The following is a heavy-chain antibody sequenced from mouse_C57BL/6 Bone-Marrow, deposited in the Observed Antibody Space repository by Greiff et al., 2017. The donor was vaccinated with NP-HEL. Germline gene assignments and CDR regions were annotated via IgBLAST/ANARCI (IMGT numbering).Heavy chain of an antibody. CDR3: VLYGYPYAMDY. D-gene: IGHD2-2*01. J-gene: IGHJ4*01. Sequence: EVKLLESGPELVKPGASVKISCKASGYSFTDYNMNWVKQSNGTSLEWIGVINPNYGTTSYNQKFKGKATLTVDQSSSTAYMQLNSLTSEDSAVYYCVLYGYPYAMDYWGQGTSVTVSS. CDR2: INPNYGTT. CDR1: GYSFTDYN. V-gene: IGHV1-39*01.